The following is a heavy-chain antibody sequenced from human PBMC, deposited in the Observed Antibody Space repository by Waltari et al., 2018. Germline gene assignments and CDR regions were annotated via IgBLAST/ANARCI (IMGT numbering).Heavy chain of an antibody. CDR1: GFAFRTYW. CDR2: IKEDGSDK. V-gene: IGHV3-7*01. CDR3: VTNPRSRSGHYGTFDS. J-gene: IGHJ4*02. Sequence: VKLVESGGDLVHPGGALRLYCAASGFAFRTYWMAGVRPAPGKGPEWVASIKEDGSDKNFAESVEGRFTISRDNARKTVFLELRSLRVEDTALYYCVTNPRSRSGHYGTFDSWGLGTRVTVSS. D-gene: IGHD3-22*01.